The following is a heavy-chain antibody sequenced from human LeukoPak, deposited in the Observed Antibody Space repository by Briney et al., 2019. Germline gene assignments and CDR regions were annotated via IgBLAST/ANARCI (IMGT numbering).Heavy chain of an antibody. CDR1: GCSISNYY. CDR3: AKGSWQMVPDYYYYMDV. J-gene: IGHJ6*03. Sequence: SETLSLTCTVSGCSISNYYWSWIRQPPGKGLEWIGYIHYSGRTNYNPSLKSRVTISVDTSKNQLSLKLSSVTAADTAVYYCAKGSWQMVPDYYYYMDVWGKGTTVTISS. CDR2: IHYSGRT. V-gene: IGHV4-59*01. D-gene: IGHD6-13*01.